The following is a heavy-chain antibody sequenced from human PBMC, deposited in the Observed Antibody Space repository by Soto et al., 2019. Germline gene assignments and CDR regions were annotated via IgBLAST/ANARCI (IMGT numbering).Heavy chain of an antibody. J-gene: IGHJ4*02. Sequence: SETLSLTCTVSGGSISSGDYYWSWIRQPPGKGLEWIGYIYYSGSTYYNPSLKSRVTISVDTSKNQFSLKLSSVTAADTAVYYCARAPTYYYDSSGPKFDDWGQGTLVTVSS. D-gene: IGHD3-22*01. CDR3: ARAPTYYYDSSGPKFDD. CDR1: GGSISSGDYY. CDR2: IYYSGST. V-gene: IGHV4-30-4*01.